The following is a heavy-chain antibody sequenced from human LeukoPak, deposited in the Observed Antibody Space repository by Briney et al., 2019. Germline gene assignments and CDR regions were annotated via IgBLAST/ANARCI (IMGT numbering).Heavy chain of an antibody. CDR2: INHSGYT. Sequence: SETLSLTCAVYGESSFSSYYWSWIRQTPGGALEWIGEINHSGYTNYNPSLKSRVTLSTDTSKNQFSLRLNSVTAADTAVYYCSRQVVGNDYWGQGTLVTVSS. D-gene: IGHD3-22*01. V-gene: IGHV4-34*01. CDR1: GESSFSSYY. J-gene: IGHJ4*02. CDR3: SRQVVGNDY.